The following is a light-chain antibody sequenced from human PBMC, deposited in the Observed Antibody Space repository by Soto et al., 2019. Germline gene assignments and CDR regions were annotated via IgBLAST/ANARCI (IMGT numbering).Light chain of an antibody. CDR3: IPDTSGGIVV. CDR1: NSDVGAYNY. CDR2: QVT. V-gene: IGLV2-14*01. J-gene: IGLJ2*01. Sequence: QSALTQPASVSGSPGQSLTISCTGTNSDVGAYNYVSWYQQHPGKPPQLLISQVTNRPSGVSDRFSGSKSGGTASLTISGLQAEDEADYYCIPDTSGGIVVFGGGTKLTVL.